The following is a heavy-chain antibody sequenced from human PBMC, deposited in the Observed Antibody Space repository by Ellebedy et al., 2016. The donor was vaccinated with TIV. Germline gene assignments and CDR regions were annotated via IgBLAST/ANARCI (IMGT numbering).Heavy chain of an antibody. J-gene: IGHJ4*02. CDR2: IYTSGST. CDR1: GGAISSGSYY. Sequence: SETLSLTXTVSGGAISSGSYYWSWIRQPAGKGLEWIGRIYTSGSTNYNPSLKSRVTMSVDTSKNQFSLKLGSVTAADTAVYYCARRSSVMAVPGIDSWGLGTLVTVSS. CDR3: ARRSSVMAVPGIDS. D-gene: IGHD6-19*01. V-gene: IGHV4-61*02.